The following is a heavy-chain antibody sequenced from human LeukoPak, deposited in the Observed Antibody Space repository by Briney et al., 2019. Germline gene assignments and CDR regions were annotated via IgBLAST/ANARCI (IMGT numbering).Heavy chain of an antibody. CDR2: INWNGGST. V-gene: IGHV3-20*04. D-gene: IGHD3-22*01. Sequence: GGSLRLSCAASGFTFDDYGMSWVRQAPGKGLEWVSGINWNGGSTGYAGSVKGRFTISRDNAKNSLYLQMSSLRAEDTALYYCARDLWGPYDSSGYYSHYFDYWGQGTLVTVSS. J-gene: IGHJ4*02. CDR1: GFTFDDYG. CDR3: ARDLWGPYDSSGYYSHYFDY.